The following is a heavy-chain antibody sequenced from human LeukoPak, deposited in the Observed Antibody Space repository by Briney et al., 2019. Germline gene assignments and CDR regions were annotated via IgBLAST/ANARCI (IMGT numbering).Heavy chain of an antibody. Sequence: PGGSLRLSCAASGFTFSNYWMNWVRQAPGKGLEWVANIKQDGSEKYYVDSVKGRFTISRDNAKNSLYLQMNSLRAEDTAVYYCARLYGDLFDYWGQGTLVTVSS. CDR3: ARLYGDLFDY. D-gene: IGHD3-10*01. V-gene: IGHV3-7*01. CDR2: IKQDGSEK. J-gene: IGHJ4*02. CDR1: GFTFSNYW.